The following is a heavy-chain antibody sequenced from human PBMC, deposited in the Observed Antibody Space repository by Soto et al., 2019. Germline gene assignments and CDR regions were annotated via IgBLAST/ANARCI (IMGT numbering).Heavy chain of an antibody. CDR3: ASLDSSGYSFDY. V-gene: IGHV4-30-2*01. CDR1: GCSISSGGYA. D-gene: IGHD3-22*01. CDR2: IYHSGST. Sequence: SETLSLTCAVSGCSISSGGYAWSWIRQPPGKDLEWIGYIYHSGSTYYNPSLKSRVTISVDRSKNQFSLKLSSVTAADTAVYYCASLDSSGYSFDYWGQGTLVTVSS. J-gene: IGHJ4*02.